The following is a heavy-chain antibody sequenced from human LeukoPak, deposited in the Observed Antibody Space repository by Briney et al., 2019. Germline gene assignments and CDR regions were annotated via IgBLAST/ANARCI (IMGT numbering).Heavy chain of an antibody. Sequence: SETLSLTCAVYGGSFSGYYWSWIRQPPGKGLEWIGEINHSGSTNYNPSLKSRVTISVDKSKNQFSLKLSSVTAADTAVYYCARVVSYDSSGTDYFDYWGQGTLVTVSS. J-gene: IGHJ4*02. V-gene: IGHV4-34*01. D-gene: IGHD3-22*01. CDR1: GGSFSGYY. CDR2: INHSGST. CDR3: ARVVSYDSSGTDYFDY.